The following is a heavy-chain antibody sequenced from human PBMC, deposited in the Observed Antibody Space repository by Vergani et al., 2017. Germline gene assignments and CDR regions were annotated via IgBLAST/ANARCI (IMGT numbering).Heavy chain of an antibody. Sequence: QLQLQKSGPGLVKPSQTLSLTCTVSGGSFSTGGQSWTWLRQSAGKRREWVGRIYTSGATNYNPSLRSRAIMSVNASKKQFSRKLTSVTAADTAVYYCARDGGEYDKDALDVWGQGTKVTVTS. J-gene: IGHJ3*01. CDR1: GGSFSTGGQS. CDR3: ARDGGEYDKDALDV. V-gene: IGHV4-61*02. D-gene: IGHD2-21*01. CDR2: IYTSGAT.